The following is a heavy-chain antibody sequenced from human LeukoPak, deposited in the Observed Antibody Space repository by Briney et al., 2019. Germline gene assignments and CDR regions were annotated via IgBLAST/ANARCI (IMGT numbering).Heavy chain of an antibody. Sequence: PSETLSLTCNTYGGSFSGYYWSWIRQPPGKGLEWIGEINHSGSTNYNPSLKSRVTMSLDASKNQFSLELNSVTPADTAVYYCARGGNYWPQWWFDPWGRGTLVSVSS. V-gene: IGHV4-34*01. CDR1: GGSFSGYY. CDR2: INHSGST. CDR3: ARGGNYWPQWWFDP. D-gene: IGHD1-26*01. J-gene: IGHJ5*02.